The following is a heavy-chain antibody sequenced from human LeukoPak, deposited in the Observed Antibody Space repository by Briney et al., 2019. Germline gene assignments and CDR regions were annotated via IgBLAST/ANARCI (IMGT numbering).Heavy chain of an antibody. J-gene: IGHJ4*02. V-gene: IGHV3-11*01. CDR2: ISYSGRTI. Sequence: PGGSLRLSCAASGVTFSDYYKTWIRQAPGKGLEWVSYISYSGRTIYYADSVRGRFTISRDNAKNSLYLEMKSLRAEDTAVYYCAGSYDSSGFADNWGQGTLVTVSS. CDR1: GVTFSDYY. D-gene: IGHD3-22*01. CDR3: AGSYDSSGFADN.